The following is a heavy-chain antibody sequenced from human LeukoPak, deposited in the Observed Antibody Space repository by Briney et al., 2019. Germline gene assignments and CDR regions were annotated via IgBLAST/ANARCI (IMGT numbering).Heavy chain of an antibody. CDR1: GYTFTGYY. Sequence: GASVKVSCTANGYTFTGYYMHWVRRALGQPLEWMRWINPNGGGTNYAQKLQRRVTMTRDTSISTAYMALSRLRSDDTAVYYCARSSRIVVVPAAIVCDYWGQGTLVIVSS. CDR2: INPNGGGT. D-gene: IGHD2-2*01. V-gene: IGHV1-2*02. J-gene: IGHJ4*02. CDR3: ARSSRIVVVPAAIVCDY.